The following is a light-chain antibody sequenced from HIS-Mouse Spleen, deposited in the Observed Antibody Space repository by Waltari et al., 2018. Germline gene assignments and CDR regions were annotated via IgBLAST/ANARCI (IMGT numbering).Light chain of an antibody. Sequence: QSALTQPASVSGSPGQSITISCTGTSSDVGGYNYVSWYPQHPGHAPKLMIYEVSNRPSWVSNRFSGSKSGNTASLTISGLQAEDEADYYCSSYTSSSTVYVFGTGTKVTVL. J-gene: IGLJ1*01. CDR2: EVS. V-gene: IGLV2-14*01. CDR3: SSYTSSSTVYV. CDR1: SSDVGGYNY.